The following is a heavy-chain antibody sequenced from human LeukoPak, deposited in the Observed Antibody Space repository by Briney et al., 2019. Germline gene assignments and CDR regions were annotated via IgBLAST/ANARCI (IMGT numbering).Heavy chain of an antibody. V-gene: IGHV1-69*05. J-gene: IGHJ5*02. CDR1: GGTFSSYA. CDR2: IIPIFGTA. Sequence: ASVKVSCKASGGTFSSYAISWVRQAPGQGLEWMGGIIPIFGTANYAQKFQGRVTITTDESTSTAYMELSSLRSGDTAVYYCARALGSSGYYYVNWFDPWGQGTLVTVSS. CDR3: ARALGSSGYYYVNWFDP. D-gene: IGHD3-22*01.